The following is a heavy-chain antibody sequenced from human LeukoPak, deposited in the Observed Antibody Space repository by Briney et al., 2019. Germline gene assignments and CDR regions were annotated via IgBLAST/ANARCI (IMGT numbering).Heavy chain of an antibody. J-gene: IGHJ5*02. D-gene: IGHD2-15*01. Sequence: SETLSLTCTVSGGSISSGSYYWSWIRQPAGTGLEWIGRIYTSGSTNYNPSLKSRVTISVDTSKNQFSLKLSSVTAADTAVYYCARDRDIVVVVAATPKRYNWFDPWGQGTLVTVSS. CDR3: ARDRDIVVVVAATPKRYNWFDP. CDR1: GGSISSGSYY. V-gene: IGHV4-61*02. CDR2: IYTSGST.